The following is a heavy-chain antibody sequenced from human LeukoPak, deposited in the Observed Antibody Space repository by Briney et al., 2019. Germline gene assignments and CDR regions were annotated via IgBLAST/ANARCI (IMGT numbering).Heavy chain of an antibody. CDR2: ISYDGSNK. J-gene: IGHJ4*02. CDR1: GFTFSSYA. Sequence: GGSLRLSCAASGFTFSSYAMHWVRQAPGKGLEWVAVISYDGSNKYYADSVKGRFTISRDNSKSTLYLQMNSLRAEDTAVYYCARDAQGNFDYWGQGTLVTVSS. V-gene: IGHV3-30-3*01. CDR3: ARDAQGNFDY.